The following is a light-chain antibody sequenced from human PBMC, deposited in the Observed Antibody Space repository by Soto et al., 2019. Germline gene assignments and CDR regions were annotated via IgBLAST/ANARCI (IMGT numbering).Light chain of an antibody. J-gene: IGLJ2*01. CDR2: RNN. CDR3: AAWDDSLV. V-gene: IGLV1-47*01. Sequence: VVTQPPSASGTPGQRVTISCSGSSSNIGSNYVYWYQQLPGTAPKLLIYRNNQRPSGVPDRFSGSKSGTSASLAISGLRSEDEADYYCAAWDDSLVFGGGTKLTVL. CDR1: SSNIGSNY.